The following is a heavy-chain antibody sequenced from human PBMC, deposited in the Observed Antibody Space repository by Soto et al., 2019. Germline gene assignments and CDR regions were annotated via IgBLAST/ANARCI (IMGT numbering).Heavy chain of an antibody. D-gene: IGHD2-21*02. Sequence: QVELVQSGVEVKKPGASVKVSCKASGYTFTNHGLSWVRQAPGQGLEWMGWISASNGATNYAQKFLGRVTVTTDTAASIGYMELRSLKSEDTAVYYCARMVRGSKIDCHSAMDAWCKGNTVIVSS. CDR3: ARMVRGSKIDCHSAMDA. CDR1: GYTFTNHG. V-gene: IGHV1-18*04. CDR2: ISASNGAT. J-gene: IGHJ6*03.